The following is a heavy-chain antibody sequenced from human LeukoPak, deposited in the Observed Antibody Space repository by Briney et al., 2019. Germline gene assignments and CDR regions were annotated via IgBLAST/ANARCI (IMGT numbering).Heavy chain of an antibody. CDR3: ARAYSSSWYFNWFDP. Sequence: ASETLSLTCTVSGYSISSGYFWGWIRQPPGKGLEWIGTIYNSGSTYYNASLESRVTISVDASKNQFSLKLSSVTAADTAVYYCARAYSSSWYFNWFDPWGQGTLVTVSS. J-gene: IGHJ5*02. V-gene: IGHV4-38-2*02. CDR1: GYSISSGYF. CDR2: IYNSGST. D-gene: IGHD6-13*01.